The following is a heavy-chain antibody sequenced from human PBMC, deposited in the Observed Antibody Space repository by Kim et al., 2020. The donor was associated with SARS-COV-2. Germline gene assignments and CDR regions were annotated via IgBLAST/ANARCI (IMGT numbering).Heavy chain of an antibody. CDR3: AREPRYCSGGSCYGLFDY. J-gene: IGHJ4*02. CDR2: IYYSGST. CDR1: GGSISSSSYY. Sequence: SETLSLTCTVSGGSISSSSYYWGWIRQPPGKGLEWIGSIYYSGSTYYNPSLKSRVTISVDTSKNQFSLKLSSVTAADTAVYYCAREPRYCSGGSCYGLFDYWGQGTLVTVSS. D-gene: IGHD2-15*01. V-gene: IGHV4-39*02.